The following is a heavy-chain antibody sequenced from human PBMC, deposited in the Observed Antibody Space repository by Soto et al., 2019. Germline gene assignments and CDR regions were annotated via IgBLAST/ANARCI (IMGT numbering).Heavy chain of an antibody. CDR3: AKGILSATIGPYAMDV. J-gene: IGHJ6*02. CDR2: ISYDGNYI. V-gene: IGHV3-30*18. CDR1: GFAFSSYA. Sequence: GSLRLSCEASGFAFSSYAMHGVRQAPGKGLEWVGVISYDGNYIYYADSVKGRFTISRDNSKNTLYVQVNSLRPEDTAVYYCAKGILSATIGPYAMDVWGQGTTVTVSS. D-gene: IGHD3-16*01.